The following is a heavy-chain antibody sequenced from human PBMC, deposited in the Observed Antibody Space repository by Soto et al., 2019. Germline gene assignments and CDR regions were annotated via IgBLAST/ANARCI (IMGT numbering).Heavy chain of an antibody. CDR1: GFTFSSYW. D-gene: IGHD2-2*02. V-gene: IGHV3-74*01. J-gene: IGHJ5*02. CDR3: GRDHCTTTSCYTVWFDP. CDR2: INSDGSNP. Sequence: GSLRLSCASSGFTFSSYWMHWVRQAPGKGLVWVSRINSDGSNPTYADSVKGRFTISRDNGMNTLYLQMNSLRAEDTAVYYCGRDHCTTTSCYTVWFDPWGQGTPVTVSS.